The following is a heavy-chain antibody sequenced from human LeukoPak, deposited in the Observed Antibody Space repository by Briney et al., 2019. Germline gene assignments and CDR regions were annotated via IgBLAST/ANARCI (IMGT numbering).Heavy chain of an antibody. CDR3: ASSVYCSGGSCYSADAFDI. V-gene: IGHV4-30-2*01. CDR2: IYHSGST. CDR1: GGSISSGGYS. D-gene: IGHD2-15*01. J-gene: IGHJ3*02. Sequence: PSETLSLTCAVSGGSISSGGYSWSWIRQPPGKGLEWIGYIYHSGSTYYNPSLKSRVTISVDRSKNQFSLKLSSVTAADTAVYYCASSVYCSGGSCYSADAFDIWGQGTMVTVSS.